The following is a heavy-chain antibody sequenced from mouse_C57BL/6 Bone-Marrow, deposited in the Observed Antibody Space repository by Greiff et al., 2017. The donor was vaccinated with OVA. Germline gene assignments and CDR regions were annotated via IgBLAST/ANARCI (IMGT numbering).Heavy chain of an antibody. D-gene: IGHD1-1*02. CDR1: GYTFTSYG. J-gene: IGHJ3*01. Sequence: QVQLQQSGAELARPGASVKLSCKASGYTFTSYGISWVKQRPGQGLEWIGEIYPRSGNTHYNEKFKGKATLTADKSSSTAYMELRSLTSEASAVYFCARERYDDDTMPSLAYWGQGTLVTVSA. CDR2: IYPRSGNT. CDR3: ARERYDDDTMPSLAY. V-gene: IGHV1-81*01.